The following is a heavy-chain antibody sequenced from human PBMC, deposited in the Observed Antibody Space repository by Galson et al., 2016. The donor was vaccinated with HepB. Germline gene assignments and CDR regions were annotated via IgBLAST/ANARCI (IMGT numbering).Heavy chain of an antibody. J-gene: IGHJ6*02. CDR1: GYTFTNYF. CDR3: ATSIVVIPAAYYYGMDV. CDR2: INPNSGGT. V-gene: IGHV1-2*02. D-gene: IGHD2-2*01. Sequence: SVKVSCKASGYTFTNYFVHWVRQAPGQGLEWMGWINPNSGGTNYAQNFQGRVTVTRDTSISTAYMALNRLTSDDTAIYYCATSIVVIPAAYYYGMDVWGQGTTVTVSS.